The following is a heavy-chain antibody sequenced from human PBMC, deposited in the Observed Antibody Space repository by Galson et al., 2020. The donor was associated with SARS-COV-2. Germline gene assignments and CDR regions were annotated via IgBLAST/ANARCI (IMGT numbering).Heavy chain of an antibody. CDR1: GGSFSGYY. CDR3: ARGPRAAAGTIYFQH. D-gene: IGHD6-13*01. CDR2: INHSGST. V-gene: IGHV4-34*01. Sequence: SETLSLTCAVYGGSFSGYYWSWIRQPPGKGLEWIGDINHSGSTNYNPSLKSRVTISVDTSKNQFSLKLSSVTAADTAVYYCARGPRAAAGTIYFQHWGQGTLVTVSS. J-gene: IGHJ1*01.